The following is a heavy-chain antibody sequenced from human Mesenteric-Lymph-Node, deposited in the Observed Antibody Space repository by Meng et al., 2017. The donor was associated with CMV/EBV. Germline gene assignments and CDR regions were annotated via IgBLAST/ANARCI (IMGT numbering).Heavy chain of an antibody. J-gene: IGHJ4*02. V-gene: IGHV3-30-3*01. CDR2: ISYDGARK. CDR1: GFTFSSYA. Sequence: GESLKISCAASGFTFSSYAMSWVRQSPNKGLEWVAVISYDGARKYYADSVRGRFTVSTDNSKKTVSLQMNSLRPEDTAVYYCARVQSISASGKGAFDHWGQGTLVTVSS. D-gene: IGHD6-13*01. CDR3: ARVQSISASGKGAFDH.